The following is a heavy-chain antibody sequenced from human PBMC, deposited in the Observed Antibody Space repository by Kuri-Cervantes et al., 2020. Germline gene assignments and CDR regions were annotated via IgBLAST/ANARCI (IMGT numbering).Heavy chain of an antibody. D-gene: IGHD2-8*01. CDR2: ITGGVTT. CDR3: AKQRDGRLFDY. V-gene: IGHV3-23*01. CDR1: GFPFSSYA. Sequence: GGSLRLSCAASGFPFSSYAMTWVRQAPGKGLEWVAVITGGVTTYYSDAVKGRFTISRDNSQNTLFLQMNSLRVEDTAVYYCAKQRDGRLFDYWGQGTLVTVSS. J-gene: IGHJ4*02.